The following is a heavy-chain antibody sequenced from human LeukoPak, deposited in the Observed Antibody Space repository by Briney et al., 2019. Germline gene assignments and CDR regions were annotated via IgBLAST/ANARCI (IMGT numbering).Heavy chain of an antibody. D-gene: IGHD1-26*01. Sequence: ASVKVSCKASGYTFTSYYMHWVRQAPGQGLEWMGIINPSGGSTSYVQKFQGRVTITRNTSISTAYMELSSLRSEDTAVYYCARGGYSGSYLVGCWGQGTLVTVSS. V-gene: IGHV1-46*01. CDR3: ARGGYSGSYLVGC. J-gene: IGHJ4*02. CDR2: INPSGGST. CDR1: GYTFTSYY.